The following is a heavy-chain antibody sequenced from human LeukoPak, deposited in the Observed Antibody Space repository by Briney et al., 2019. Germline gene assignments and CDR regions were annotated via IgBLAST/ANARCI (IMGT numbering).Heavy chain of an antibody. V-gene: IGHV3-48*03. CDR1: GFAFSSYE. D-gene: IGHD6-19*01. J-gene: IGHJ4*02. CDR3: ARARGEWPVLFDY. Sequence: GGSLRLSCAASGFAFSSYEMNWVRQAPGKGLEWVSYISSSGSTIYYADSVKGRFTISRDNAKNSLYLQMNSLRAEDTAVYYCARARGEWPVLFDYWGQGTLVTVSS. CDR2: ISSSGSTI.